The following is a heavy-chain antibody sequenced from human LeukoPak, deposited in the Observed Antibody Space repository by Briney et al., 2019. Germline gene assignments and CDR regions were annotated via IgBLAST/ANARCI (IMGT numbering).Heavy chain of an antibody. CDR2: ISYDGINK. Sequence: GGSLKLSCAASGFTFSSYALHWVRQAPGKGLEWVAVISYDGINKYYADSVKGRFTISRDNSKNTLYLQMNSLRAEDTAVYYCARSNFGSSWHNWFDPWGQGTLVTVSS. J-gene: IGHJ5*02. V-gene: IGHV3-30-3*01. CDR3: ARSNFGSSWHNWFDP. D-gene: IGHD6-13*01. CDR1: GFTFSSYA.